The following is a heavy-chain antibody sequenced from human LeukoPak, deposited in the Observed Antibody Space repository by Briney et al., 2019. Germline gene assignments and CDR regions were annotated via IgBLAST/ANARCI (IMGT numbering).Heavy chain of an antibody. Sequence: PGRSLRLSCAASGFTFDDYAMHWVRQAPGKGLEWVSGISWNSGSIGYADSVKGRFTISRDNAKNSLYLQMNSLRAEDTALYNCAKEAAAGKPWSYYYGMDVWGQGTTVTVSS. V-gene: IGHV3-9*01. CDR2: ISWNSGSI. CDR1: GFTFDDYA. D-gene: IGHD6-13*01. CDR3: AKEAAAGKPWSYYYGMDV. J-gene: IGHJ6*02.